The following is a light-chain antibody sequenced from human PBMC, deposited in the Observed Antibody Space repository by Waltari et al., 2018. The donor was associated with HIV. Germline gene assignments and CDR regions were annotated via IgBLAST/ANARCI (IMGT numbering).Light chain of an antibody. J-gene: IGLJ3*02. CDR1: SSNIGAGSD. Sequence: QSVVTPPPSVSGAPGQTVAIPCTGSSSNIGAGSDVHRYHHFPGAPPKVVIYGNTNRPSGVPDRFSGSKSGSAASLVIAGLQADDEAEYYCQSYDKSLSGWVFGGGTKVTVL. V-gene: IGLV1-40*01. CDR2: GNT. CDR3: QSYDKSLSGWV.